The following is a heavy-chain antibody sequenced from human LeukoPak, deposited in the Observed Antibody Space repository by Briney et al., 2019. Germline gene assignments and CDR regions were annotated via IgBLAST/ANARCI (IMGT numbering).Heavy chain of an antibody. CDR1: GGTFSSYA. V-gene: IGHV1-69*05. J-gene: IGHJ4*02. CDR2: IIPIFGTA. CDR3: ARTMILVVIPNYFDY. Sequence: SVKVSCKASGGTFSSYAISWVRQAPGQGLEWMGGIIPIFGTANYAQKFQARVTMTTDTSTSTAYMELRSLRSDDTAVYYCARTMILVVIPNYFDYWGQGTLVTVSS. D-gene: IGHD3-22*01.